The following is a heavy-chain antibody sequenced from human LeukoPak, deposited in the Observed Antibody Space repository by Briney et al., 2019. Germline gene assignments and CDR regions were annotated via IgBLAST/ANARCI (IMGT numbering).Heavy chain of an antibody. D-gene: IGHD4-17*01. J-gene: IGHJ3*02. CDR3: ARDHGDYVAFDI. Sequence: PSETLSLTCAVSGGSISSSNWWSWVRQPPGQGLEWIGEIYHSGSTNYNPSLKSRVTISVDKSKNQFSLKLSSVTAADTAVYYCARDHGDYVAFDIWGQGTMVTVSS. CDR2: IYHSGST. V-gene: IGHV4-4*02. CDR1: GGSISSSNW.